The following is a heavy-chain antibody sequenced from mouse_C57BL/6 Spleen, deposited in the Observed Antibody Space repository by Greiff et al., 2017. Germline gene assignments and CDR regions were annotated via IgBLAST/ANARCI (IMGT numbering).Heavy chain of an antibody. CDR1: GFTFSSYA. Sequence: EVKLQESGGGLVKPGGSLKLSCAASGFTFSSYAMSWVRQTPEKRLEWVATISDGGSYTYYPDNVKGRFTISRDNAKNNLYLQMSHLKSEDTAMYYCARGPGSYAMDYWGQGTSVTVSS. CDR3: ARGPGSYAMDY. D-gene: IGHD1-1*01. J-gene: IGHJ4*01. CDR2: ISDGGSYT. V-gene: IGHV5-4*03.